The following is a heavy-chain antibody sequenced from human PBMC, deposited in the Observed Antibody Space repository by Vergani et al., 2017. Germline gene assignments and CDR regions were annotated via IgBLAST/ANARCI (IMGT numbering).Heavy chain of an antibody. CDR3: ASGKYDSXSTSHFRGRYFDV. CDR1: GDSIISRSYY. Sequence: QLPLQESGPGLVKASETLAPTCTVSGDSIISRSYYWGWIRQPPGKGLEWIGSIYNSGNGDPSSSLKSRVTISADTSKNQFSLRLTSVTAADTAVYYCASGKYDSXSTSHFRGRYFDVWVRGTLVTVPS. J-gene: IGHJ2*01. V-gene: IGHV4-39*01. D-gene: IGHD3-10*01. CDR2: IYNSGNG.